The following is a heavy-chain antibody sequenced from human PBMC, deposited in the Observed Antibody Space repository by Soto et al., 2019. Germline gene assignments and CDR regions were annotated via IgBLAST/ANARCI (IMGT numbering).Heavy chain of an antibody. V-gene: IGHV4-39*01. CDR1: GVSIANNNYF. D-gene: IGHD2-15*01. Sequence: QLQLQESGPGLVMPSETLALTCTVSGVSIANNNYFWGWVRQPPGKGLEWIGSAAYSGGTYKNPSPKSRITVYVDKYKNQFSLKLTSVTAADTAVYYCAKVVVGAYSHSDFDSWGQGTLVTVSS. CDR2: AAYSGGT. CDR3: AKVVVGAYSHSDFDS. J-gene: IGHJ4*02.